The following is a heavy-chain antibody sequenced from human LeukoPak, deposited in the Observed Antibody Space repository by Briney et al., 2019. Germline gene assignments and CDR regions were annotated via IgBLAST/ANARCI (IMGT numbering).Heavy chain of an antibody. CDR2: IYHSGRT. J-gene: IGHJ4*02. Sequence: PSETLSLTCTVSGYSISSGYYWGWIRQPPGKGLEWIGSIYHSGRTFYNPSLKSRVTISVDTSKNQFSLKLSSVTAADTAVYYCARWGTTETHGFDYWGQGTLVTVSS. CDR3: ARWGTTETHGFDY. V-gene: IGHV4-38-2*02. CDR1: GYSISSGYY. D-gene: IGHD4-17*01.